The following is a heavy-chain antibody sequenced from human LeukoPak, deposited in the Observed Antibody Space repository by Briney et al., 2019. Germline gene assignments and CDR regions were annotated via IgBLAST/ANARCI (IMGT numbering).Heavy chain of an antibody. CDR1: GFNFGDYG. CDR3: ARAILSDPKYSGMDV. CDR2: INWNADST. D-gene: IGHD3-9*01. J-gene: IGHJ6*02. Sequence: GGSLRLACAASGFNFGDYGMSWVRQAPGKVLEWVSGINWNADSTGYADSVKGRLTISKDNAKNSLFLQMDSLTAEDTAMYYCARAILSDPKYSGMDVWGQGTTVTVS. V-gene: IGHV3-20*04.